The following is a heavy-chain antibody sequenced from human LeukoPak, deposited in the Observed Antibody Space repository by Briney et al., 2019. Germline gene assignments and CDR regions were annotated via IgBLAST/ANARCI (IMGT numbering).Heavy chain of an antibody. J-gene: IGHJ3*01. CDR2: ISGSGGST. Sequence: GGSLRLSCAASGFTFSSYAMSWVRQAPGKGLEWVSAISGSGGSTYYADSVKGRFTISRDNSKNTLYLQMNSLRAEDTAVYYCAKDRRDSSSWFNAFDLWGQGTLVTVSS. V-gene: IGHV3-23*01. CDR1: GFTFSSYA. CDR3: AKDRRDSSSWFNAFDL. D-gene: IGHD6-13*01.